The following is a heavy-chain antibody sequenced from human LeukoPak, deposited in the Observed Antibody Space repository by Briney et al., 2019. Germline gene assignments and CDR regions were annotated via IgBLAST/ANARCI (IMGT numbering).Heavy chain of an antibody. V-gene: IGHV4-39*07. CDR2: ASYSGNT. CDR3: ARGNLAAAGERLGFDY. CDR1: GASISSSTYY. J-gene: IGHJ4*02. D-gene: IGHD6-13*01. Sequence: SETLSLTCTVSGASISSSTYYWGWIRQPPGKGLEWIGSASYSGNTYYNPSLKSRVTILVDTSKNQFSLKMTSVTAADTAVYYCARGNLAAAGERLGFDYWGQGTLVTVSS.